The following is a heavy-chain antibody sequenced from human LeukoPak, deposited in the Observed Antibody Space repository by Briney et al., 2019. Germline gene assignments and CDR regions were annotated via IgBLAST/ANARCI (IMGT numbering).Heavy chain of an antibody. CDR3: ARNRMDV. J-gene: IGHJ6*04. V-gene: IGHV4-39*07. CDR2: INHSGST. CDR1: GGSISSSSYY. Sequence: SETLSLTCTVSGGSISSSSYYWSWIRQPPGKGLEWIGEINHSGSTNYNPSLKSRVTISVDTSKNQFSLKLSSVTAADTAVYYCARNRMDVWGKGTTVTVSS.